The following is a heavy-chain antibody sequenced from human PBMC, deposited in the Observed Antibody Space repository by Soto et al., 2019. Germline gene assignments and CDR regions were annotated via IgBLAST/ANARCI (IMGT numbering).Heavy chain of an antibody. CDR2: IDPSDSQT. V-gene: IGHV5-10-1*01. J-gene: IGHJ4*02. D-gene: IGHD3-22*01. CDR3: ARQIYDSDTGPNFQYYFDS. CDR1: GYSFAGYW. Sequence: EGSLKISCNGSGYSFAGYWITWVRQKPWKGLEWMGRIDPSDSQTYYSPSFRGHVTISATKSITTVFLQWSSLRASDTAMYYCARQIYDSDTGPNFQYYFDSWGQGTPVTVSS.